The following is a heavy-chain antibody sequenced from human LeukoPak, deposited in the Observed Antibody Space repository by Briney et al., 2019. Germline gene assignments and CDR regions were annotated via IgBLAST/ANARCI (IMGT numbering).Heavy chain of an antibody. D-gene: IGHD1-1*01. J-gene: IGHJ5*02. V-gene: IGHV1-69*02. Sequence: GSSVKVSCKASGGTFSSYTISWVRQAPGQGLEWMGRIIPILGIANYAQKFQGRVTITADESTSTAYMELSSLRSEDTAVYYCASRERANWFDPWGQGTLVTVSS. CDR2: IIPILGIA. CDR3: ASRERANWFDP. CDR1: GGTFSSYT.